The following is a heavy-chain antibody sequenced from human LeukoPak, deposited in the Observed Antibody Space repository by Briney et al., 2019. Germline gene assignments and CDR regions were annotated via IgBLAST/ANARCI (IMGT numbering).Heavy chain of an antibody. J-gene: IGHJ6*02. V-gene: IGHV7-4-1*02. D-gene: IGHD1-26*01. CDR2: INTNTGNP. CDR3: ARGRDPWEPDPPPLYGMDV. Sequence: GASVKVSCKASGYTFTSYAMNWVRQAPGQGLEWMGWINTNTGNPTYAQGFTGRFVFSLDTSVSTAYLQISSLKAEDTAVYYCARGRDPWEPDPPPLYGMDVWGQGTTVTVSS. CDR1: GYTFTSYA.